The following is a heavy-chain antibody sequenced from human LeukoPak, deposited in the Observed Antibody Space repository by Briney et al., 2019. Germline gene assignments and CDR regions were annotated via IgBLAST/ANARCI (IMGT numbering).Heavy chain of an antibody. CDR1: GYTFTSYD. V-gene: IGHV1-8*01. CDR2: MNPNSGNT. Sequence: ASVKVSCKASGYTFTSYDINWVRQATRQGLEWMGWMNPNSGNTGYAQKFQGRVTMTRNTSISTAYMELSSLRSEDTAVYYCAIGVMITFGGAVQYYFDYWGQGTLVTVSS. D-gene: IGHD3-16*01. CDR3: AIGVMITFGGAVQYYFDY. J-gene: IGHJ4*02.